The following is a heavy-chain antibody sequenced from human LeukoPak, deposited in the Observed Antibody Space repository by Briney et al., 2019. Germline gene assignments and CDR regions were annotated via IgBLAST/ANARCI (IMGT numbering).Heavy chain of an antibody. Sequence: GGSLRLSCAASGFTFSSYSMNWVRQAPGKGLEWIGRIKTKTDGGTTEYAAPVKGRFTITRDDSKNTVYLQMNSLKTEDTALYYCVTRVKSTGDYWGQGTLVTVSS. CDR3: VTRVKSTGDY. V-gene: IGHV3-15*01. D-gene: IGHD1-1*01. CDR1: GFTFSSYS. J-gene: IGHJ4*02. CDR2: IKTKTDGGTT.